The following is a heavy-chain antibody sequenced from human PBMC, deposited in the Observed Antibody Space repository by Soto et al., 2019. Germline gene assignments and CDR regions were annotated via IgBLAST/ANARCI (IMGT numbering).Heavy chain of an antibody. CDR1: GGSFSTYY. D-gene: IGHD3-9*01. Sequence: QLQQWGAGLLKPSGTLSLTSVVSGGSFSTYYYNWSRQSPGKGLEWIGEINHSGSNNYSPSLKSRVTMSLDTSKNQFSLKLTSVTAADTAVYYCARGGSNDWQVAFDIWAKGQWSPSLQ. V-gene: IGHV4-34*01. J-gene: IGHJ3*02. CDR3: ARGGSNDWQVAFDI. CDR2: INHSGSN.